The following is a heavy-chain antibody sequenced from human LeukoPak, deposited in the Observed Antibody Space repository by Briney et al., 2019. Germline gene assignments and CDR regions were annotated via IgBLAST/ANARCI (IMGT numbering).Heavy chain of an antibody. CDR3: ASPGRVGATNPFDY. D-gene: IGHD1-26*01. CDR2: IRYDGSNK. CDR1: GFTFSSYG. Sequence: GSLRLSCAASGFTFSSYGMHWVRQAPGKGLEWVAFIRYDGSNKYYADSVKGRFTISRDNSKNTLYLQMNSLRAEDTAVYYCASPGRVGATNPFDYWGQGTLVTVSP. V-gene: IGHV3-30*02. J-gene: IGHJ4*02.